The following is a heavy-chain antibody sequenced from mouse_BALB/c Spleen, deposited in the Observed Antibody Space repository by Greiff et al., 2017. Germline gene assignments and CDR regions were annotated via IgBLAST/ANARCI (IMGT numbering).Heavy chain of an antibody. V-gene: IGHV5-15*02. Sequence: EVLLVESGGGLVQPGGSRKLSCAASGFTFSDYGMAWVRQAPGKGPEWVAFISNLAYSIYYADTVTGRFTISRENAKNTLYLEMSSLRSEDTAMYCCARGDGNYVLAYWGQGTLVTVSA. CDR2: ISNLAYSI. J-gene: IGHJ3*01. CDR3: ARGDGNYVLAY. CDR1: GFTFSDYG. D-gene: IGHD2-1*01.